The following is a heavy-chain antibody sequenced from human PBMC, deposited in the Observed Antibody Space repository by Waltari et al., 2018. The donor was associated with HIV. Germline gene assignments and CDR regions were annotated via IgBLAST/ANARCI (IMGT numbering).Heavy chain of an antibody. CDR3: ARDGGLSSTEGGVDP. V-gene: IGHV4-31*03. CDR1: GGSLCGGGYY. D-gene: IGHD2-2*01. J-gene: IGHJ5*02. CDR2: LCYSRDL. Sequence: QVQLQESGPGLVKPSQTLSLTSTVSGGSLCGGGYYWSWIRQHPGKGLEWIGYLCYSRDLYYNPPLKSRVPISLDTSKNQFSLKLSSVTAADTAVYYCARDGGLSSTEGGVDPWGQGTLVTVSS.